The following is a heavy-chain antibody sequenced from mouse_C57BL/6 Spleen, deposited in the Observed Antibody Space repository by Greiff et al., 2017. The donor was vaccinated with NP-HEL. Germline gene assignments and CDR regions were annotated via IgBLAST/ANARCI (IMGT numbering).Heavy chain of an antibody. V-gene: IGHV2-3*01. Sequence: VQLQQSGPGLVAPSQSLSITCTVSGFSLTSYGVSWVRQPPGKGLEWLGVIWGDGSTNYHSALISRLSISKDNSKSQVFLKLNSLQTDDTATYYCAISLTTVVATNWYFDVWGTGTTVTVSS. CDR1: GFSLTSYG. D-gene: IGHD1-1*01. CDR3: AISLTTVVATNWYFDV. J-gene: IGHJ1*03. CDR2: IWGDGST.